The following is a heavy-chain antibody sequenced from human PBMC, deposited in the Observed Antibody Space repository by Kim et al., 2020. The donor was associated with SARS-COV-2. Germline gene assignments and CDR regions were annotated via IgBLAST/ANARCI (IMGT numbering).Heavy chain of an antibody. CDR1: GFTFSDYY. V-gene: IGHV3-11*06. J-gene: IGHJ5*02. CDR2: ISSSSSYT. D-gene: IGHD4-17*01. CDR3: ARDGPWTTVTTHWFDP. Sequence: GGSLRLSCAASGFTFSDYYMSWIRQAPGKGLEWVSYISSSSSYTNYADSVKGRFTISRDNAKNSLYLQMNSLRAEDTAVYYCARDGPWTTVTTHWFDPWGQGTLVTVSS.